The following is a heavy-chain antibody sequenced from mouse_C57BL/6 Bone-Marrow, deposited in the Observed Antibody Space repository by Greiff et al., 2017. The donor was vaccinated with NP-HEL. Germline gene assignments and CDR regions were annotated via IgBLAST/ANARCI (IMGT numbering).Heavy chain of an antibody. CDR3: TTETAQATFDY. CDR2: IDPENGDT. Sequence: EVQRVESGAELVRPGASVKLSCTASGFNIKDDYMHWVKQRPEQGLEWIGWIDPENGDTEYASKFQGKATITADTSSNTAYLQLSSLTSEDTAVYYCTTETAQATFDYWGQGTTLTVSS. V-gene: IGHV14-4*01. J-gene: IGHJ2*01. D-gene: IGHD3-2*02. CDR1: GFNIKDDY.